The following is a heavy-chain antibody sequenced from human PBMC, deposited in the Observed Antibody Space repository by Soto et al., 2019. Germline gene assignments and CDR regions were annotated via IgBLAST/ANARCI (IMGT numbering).Heavy chain of an antibody. CDR3: ARKSLIAAADPYFDY. V-gene: IGHV4-59*01. J-gene: IGHJ4*02. Sequence: PSETLSLTCTVSGGSISSYYWSWIRQPPGKGLEWIGYIYYSGSTNYNPSLKSRVTISVDTSKNQFSLKLSSVTAADTAVYYCARKSLIAAADPYFDYWGQGTLVTSPQ. CDR1: GGSISSYY. D-gene: IGHD6-13*01. CDR2: IYYSGST.